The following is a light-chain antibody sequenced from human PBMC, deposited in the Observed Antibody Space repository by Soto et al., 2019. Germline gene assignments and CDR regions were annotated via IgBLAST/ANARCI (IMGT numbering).Light chain of an antibody. CDR3: NSYTTSETYV. CDR2: DVN. Sequence: QSTLTEHASVSGSPGQSITISCTGTNSDVGSYNRVSWYQQPPGTAPKLIIYDVNNRPSGVSYRFSGSKSGNTASLTISGLQAEDEADYYCNSYTTSETYVFGTGTRVTV. V-gene: IGLV2-14*01. CDR1: NSDVGSYNR. J-gene: IGLJ1*01.